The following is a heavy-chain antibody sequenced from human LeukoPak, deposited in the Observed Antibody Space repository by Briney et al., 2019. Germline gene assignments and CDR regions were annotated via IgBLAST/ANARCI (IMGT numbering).Heavy chain of an antibody. CDR3: ARGWEMASKAPFDY. Sequence: SVKVSCKASGGTFSSYAISWVRQAPGQGLEWMGGIIPIFGTANYAQKFQGRVTMTRDTSTSTVYMELSSLRSEDTAVYYCARGWEMASKAPFDYWGQGTLVTVSS. V-gene: IGHV1-69*05. CDR1: GGTFSSYA. CDR2: IIPIFGTA. J-gene: IGHJ4*02. D-gene: IGHD5-24*01.